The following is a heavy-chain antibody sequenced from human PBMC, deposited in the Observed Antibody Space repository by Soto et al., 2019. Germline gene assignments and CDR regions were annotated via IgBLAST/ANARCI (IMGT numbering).Heavy chain of an antibody. V-gene: IGHV1-46*01. Sequence: QVQLVQSGAEVKKPGASVKVSCKASGYTFSIYYMHWVRQAPGQGLEWMGIINPSGSSINYAQNFQGRVTMTRDTSTSTVYMGLSSLRSDDTAVYYCARGSLVEAPADNGMDVWGQGTTVTVSS. CDR1: GYTFSIYY. CDR2: INPSGSSI. CDR3: ARGSLVEAPADNGMDV. D-gene: IGHD3-10*01. J-gene: IGHJ6*02.